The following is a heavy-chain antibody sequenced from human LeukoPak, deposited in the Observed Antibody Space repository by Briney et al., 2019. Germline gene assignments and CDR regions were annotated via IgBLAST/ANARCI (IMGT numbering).Heavy chain of an antibody. CDR1: GYTFTGYY. Sequence: ASVKVSCKTSGYTFTGYYIHWVRQAPGQGLEWMGWINPSSGGTNYAQKFQGRVTMTRDTSISTAYMELSRLRSDDTAVYYCAREGGGSSDYWGQGTLVTVSS. V-gene: IGHV1-2*02. CDR3: AREGGGSSDY. D-gene: IGHD3-10*01. CDR2: INPSSGGT. J-gene: IGHJ4*02.